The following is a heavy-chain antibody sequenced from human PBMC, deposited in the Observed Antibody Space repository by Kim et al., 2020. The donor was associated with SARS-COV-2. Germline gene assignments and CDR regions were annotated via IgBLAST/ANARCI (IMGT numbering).Heavy chain of an antibody. CDR2: ISYDGINK. J-gene: IGHJ4*02. CDR3: AKDRGGYTYIFDY. Sequence: GGSLRLSCAASGFTFSSSGMHWVRQAPGKGMEWVAVISYDGINKYYADSVKGRFTISRANSENTLYLQMNSLRAEDTALFYCAKDRGGYTYIFDYWGQGT. D-gene: IGHD5-18*01. V-gene: IGHV3-30*18. CDR1: GFTFSSSG.